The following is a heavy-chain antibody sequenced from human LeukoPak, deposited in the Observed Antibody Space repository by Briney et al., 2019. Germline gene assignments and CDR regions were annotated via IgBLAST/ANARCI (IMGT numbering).Heavy chain of an antibody. CDR2: IYYSGST. CDR3: ASGLSYGGTFDY. Sequence: SETLSLTCIVSGGSISSYYWSWIRQPPGKGLEWIGYIYYSGSTNYNPSLKSRVTISVDTSKNQFSLKLSSVTAADTAVYYCASGLSYGGTFDYWGQGTLVTVSS. D-gene: IGHD4-23*01. J-gene: IGHJ4*02. CDR1: GGSISSYY. V-gene: IGHV4-59*01.